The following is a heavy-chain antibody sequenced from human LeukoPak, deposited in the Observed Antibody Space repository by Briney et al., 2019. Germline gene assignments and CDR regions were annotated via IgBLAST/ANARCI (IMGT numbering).Heavy chain of an antibody. D-gene: IGHD1-14*01. V-gene: IGHV4-39*01. CDR1: GASISRSTYY. CDR3: ARHEPRNSPFDY. J-gene: IGHJ4*02. Sequence: SETLSLTCAVSGASISRSTYYWGWTRQTPGKGLEWIASIYYTGTIVYNPSLESRATMSVDMSKNHFSLQLRSVTAADTAVYYCARHEPRNSPFDYWGQGTLVTVSS. CDR2: IYYTGTI.